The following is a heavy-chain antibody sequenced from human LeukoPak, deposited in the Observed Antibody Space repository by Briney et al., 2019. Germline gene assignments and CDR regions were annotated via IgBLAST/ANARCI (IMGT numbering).Heavy chain of an antibody. D-gene: IGHD1-26*01. J-gene: IGHJ4*02. V-gene: IGHV1-2*02. Sequence: GASMKISCKASGYSFTGYYIHWVRQAPGHGLEWMGWISSNNGVTKYAQKFQDRVTLTRDISISTVYMELNRLTSDDTAVYYCARHMGHTGYFDFWGQGTLVTVSS. CDR2: ISSNNGVT. CDR3: ARHMGHTGYFDF. CDR1: GYSFTGYY.